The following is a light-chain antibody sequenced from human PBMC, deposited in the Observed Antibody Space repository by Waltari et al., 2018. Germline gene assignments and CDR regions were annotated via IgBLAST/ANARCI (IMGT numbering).Light chain of an antibody. Sequence: QSALTQPASVSGSPGQAITISCTGTSSAVCTYNYVSWYQKYPGKAPKVMIYEVNKRPTGASKRFSGSKSGNTASLRISGLQPEDEADYYCSSYTTSSIVVFGGGTKLIVL. CDR3: SSYTTSSIVV. CDR1: SSAVCTYNY. J-gene: IGLJ3*02. V-gene: IGLV2-14*03. CDR2: EVN.